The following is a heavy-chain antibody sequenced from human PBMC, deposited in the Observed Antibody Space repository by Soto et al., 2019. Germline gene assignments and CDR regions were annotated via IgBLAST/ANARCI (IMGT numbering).Heavy chain of an antibody. D-gene: IGHD3-10*01. CDR3: ARGVLWFGELLDYGMDV. J-gene: IGHJ6*02. Sequence: QVQLVQSGAEVKKPGASVKVSCKASGYTFTGYYMHWVRQAPGQGLEWMGWINPNSGGTNYAQKFQGWVTMTRDTSISTAYMELSRLRSDDTAVYYCARGVLWFGELLDYGMDVWGQGTTVIVSS. V-gene: IGHV1-2*04. CDR1: GYTFTGYY. CDR2: INPNSGGT.